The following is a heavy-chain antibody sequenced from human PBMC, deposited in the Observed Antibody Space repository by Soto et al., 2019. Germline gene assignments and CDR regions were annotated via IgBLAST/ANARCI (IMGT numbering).Heavy chain of an antibody. CDR3: ARGSIAARPPKTSFDY. Sequence: GASVKVSCKASGYTFTSYYMHWVRQAPGQGLEWMGIINPSGGSTSYAQKFQGRVTMTRDTSTSTVYMELSSLRSEDTAVYYCARGSIAARPPKTSFDYGGQGTLVTVS. CDR2: INPSGGST. V-gene: IGHV1-46*01. D-gene: IGHD6-6*01. J-gene: IGHJ4*02. CDR1: GYTFTSYY.